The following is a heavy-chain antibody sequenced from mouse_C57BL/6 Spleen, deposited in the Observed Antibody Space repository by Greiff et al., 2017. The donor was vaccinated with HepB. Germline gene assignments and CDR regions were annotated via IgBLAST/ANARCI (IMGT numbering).Heavy chain of an antibody. CDR3: ARRDYYGSSYWYFDV. Sequence: VQLQQPGAELVRPGSSVKLSCKASGYTFTSYWMHWVKQRPIQGLEWIGNIDPSDSETHYNQKFKDKATLTVDKSSSTAYMQLSSLTSEDSAVYSCARRDYYGSSYWYFDVWGTGTTVTVSS. CDR1: GYTFTSYW. V-gene: IGHV1-52*01. D-gene: IGHD1-1*01. J-gene: IGHJ1*03. CDR2: IDPSDSET.